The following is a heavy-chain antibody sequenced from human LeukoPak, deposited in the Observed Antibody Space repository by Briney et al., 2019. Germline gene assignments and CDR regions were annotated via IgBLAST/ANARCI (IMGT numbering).Heavy chain of an antibody. V-gene: IGHV7-4-1*02. CDR2: INTNTGNP. CDR1: GYTFTRFH. CDR3: AREGRPFYYYMDV. J-gene: IGHJ6*03. Sequence: ASVKVSCKTSGYTFTRFHLNWVRQAPGQGLEWMGWINTNTGNPTYAQGFTGRFVFSLDTSVSTAYLQISSLKAEDTAVYYCAREGRPFYYYMDVWGKGTTVTVSS.